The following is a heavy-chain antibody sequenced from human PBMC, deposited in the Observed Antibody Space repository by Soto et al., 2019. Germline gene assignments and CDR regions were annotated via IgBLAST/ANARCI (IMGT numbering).Heavy chain of an antibody. V-gene: IGHV3-23*01. CDR2: ITGSGRST. J-gene: IGHJ5*02. CDR1: GFTFGSYA. CDR3: AKTIGPEHLTGTTRVNRFDP. Sequence: PGGSLRLSCAASGFTFGSYAMSWVRQAPGGELEWVSAITGSGRSTYYTDSVEGRFAISRDNSRSTLYLQMNGLRAEDTAVYYCAKTIGPEHLTGTTRVNRFDPWGPGALVTVSS. D-gene: IGHD1-7*01.